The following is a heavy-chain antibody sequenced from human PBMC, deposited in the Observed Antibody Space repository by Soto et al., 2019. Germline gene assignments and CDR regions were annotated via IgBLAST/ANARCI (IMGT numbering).Heavy chain of an antibody. V-gene: IGHV4-59*01. CDR3: ASILALGSGLRGFDY. D-gene: IGHD2-15*01. Sequence: PPQTLSLTSTVSGGSISSYYWSWIRQPPGKGLEWIGYIYYSGSTNYNPSLKSRVTISVDTSKNQFSLKLSSVTAADTAVYYCASILALGSGLRGFDYWGQGTLVTVS. J-gene: IGHJ4*02. CDR2: IYYSGST. CDR1: GGSISSYY.